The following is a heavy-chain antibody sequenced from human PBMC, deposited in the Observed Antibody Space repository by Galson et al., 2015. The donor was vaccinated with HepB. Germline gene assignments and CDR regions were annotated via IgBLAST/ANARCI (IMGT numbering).Heavy chain of an antibody. J-gene: IGHJ2*01. Sequence: SEPLSLTCTVSGGSISGSYWSWIRQPPGKGLEWIGYIYYGWSTNYNPSLKSRVTISVDTSKNQFSLQLNSVTAADTAVYYCARQTPIWHFDLWGRGTLVTVSS. V-gene: IGHV4-59*08. D-gene: IGHD2-21*01. CDR1: GGSISGSY. CDR2: IYYGWST. CDR3: ARQTPIWHFDL.